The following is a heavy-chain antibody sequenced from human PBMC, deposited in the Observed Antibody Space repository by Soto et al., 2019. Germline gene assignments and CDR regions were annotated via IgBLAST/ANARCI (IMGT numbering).Heavy chain of an antibody. Sequence: EVQLVESGGGLVQPGGSLKLSCAASGFTFSGSAMHWVRQASGKGLEWVGRIRSKANSYATAYAASVKGRFTISRDDSKNTAYLQMNSLKTQDTAVYFCTSPTTGGPSYWGQGTLVTVSS. J-gene: IGHJ4*02. V-gene: IGHV3-73*01. CDR1: GFTFSGSA. CDR3: TSPTTGGPSY. CDR2: IRSKANSYAT. D-gene: IGHD2-8*02.